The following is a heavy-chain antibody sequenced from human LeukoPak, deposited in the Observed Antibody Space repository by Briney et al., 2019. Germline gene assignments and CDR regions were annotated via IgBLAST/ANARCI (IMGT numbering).Heavy chain of an antibody. Sequence: GESLKISCKGSGYSFTSYWIGWARQMPGKGLEWMGIIYPGDSDTRYSPSSQGQVTISADKSISTAYLQWSSLKASDTAMYYCARQGTYYDFWSGYSFDYWGQGTLVTVSS. CDR2: IYPGDSDT. CDR1: GYSFTSYW. D-gene: IGHD3-3*01. CDR3: ARQGTYYDFWSGYSFDY. J-gene: IGHJ4*02. V-gene: IGHV5-51*01.